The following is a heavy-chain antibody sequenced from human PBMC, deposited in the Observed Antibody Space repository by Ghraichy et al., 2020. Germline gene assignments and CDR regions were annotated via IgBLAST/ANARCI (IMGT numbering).Heavy chain of an antibody. J-gene: IGHJ6*02. CDR2: ISSSSSYI. CDR1: GFTFSSYS. D-gene: IGHD4-23*01. V-gene: IGHV3-21*01. Sequence: GGSLRLSCAASGFTFSSYSMNWVRQAPGKGLEWVSSISSSSSYIYYADSVKGRFTISRDNAKNSLYLQMNSLRAEDTAVYYCVREVVTYYYYYYGMDVWGQGTTVTVSS. CDR3: VREVVTYYYYYYGMDV.